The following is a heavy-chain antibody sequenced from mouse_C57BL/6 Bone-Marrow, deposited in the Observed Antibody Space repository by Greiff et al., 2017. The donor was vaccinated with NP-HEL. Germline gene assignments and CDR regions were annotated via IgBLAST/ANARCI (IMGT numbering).Heavy chain of an antibody. CDR1: GYTFTSYW. V-gene: IGHV1-69*01. CDR2: IDPSDSYT. Sequence: QVQLQQPGAELVLPGASVKLSCKASGYTFTSYWMHWVKQRPGQGLEWIGEIDPSDSYTNYNQKFKGKSTLTVDKSSSTAYMQLSSLTSEDSADYYCARNLGGDPAWFAYWGQGTLVTVSA. CDR3: ARNLGGDPAWFAY. J-gene: IGHJ3*01. D-gene: IGHD4-1*01.